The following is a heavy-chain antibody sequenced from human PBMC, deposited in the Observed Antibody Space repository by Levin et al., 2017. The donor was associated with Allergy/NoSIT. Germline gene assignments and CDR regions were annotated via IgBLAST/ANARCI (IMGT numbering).Heavy chain of an antibody. D-gene: IGHD3-22*01. Sequence: EASVKVSCKASGGTFSSYAISWVRQAPGQGLEWMGGIIPIFGTANYAQKFQGRVTITADESTSTAYMELSSLRSEDTAVYYCARDLTGGSGYERDLGWFDPWGQGTLVTVSS. V-gene: IGHV1-69*13. J-gene: IGHJ5*02. CDR2: IIPIFGTA. CDR1: GGTFSSYA. CDR3: ARDLTGGSGYERDLGWFDP.